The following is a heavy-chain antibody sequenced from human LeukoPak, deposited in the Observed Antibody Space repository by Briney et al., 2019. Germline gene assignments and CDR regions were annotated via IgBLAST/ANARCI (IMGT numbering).Heavy chain of an antibody. CDR3: ARDQGLGRYAFDI. CDR1: GDSVSTNSAT. CDR2: TYYRSKWYN. V-gene: IGHV6-1*01. J-gene: IGHJ3*02. D-gene: IGHD7-27*01. Sequence: TSQTLSLTCAISGDSVSTNSATWNWIRQPPSRGLEWLGRTYYRSKWYNDYAVSVKSRITINPDTSKDQFSLQLNSVTPEDTAVYYCARDQGLGRYAFDIWGQGTMVTVSS.